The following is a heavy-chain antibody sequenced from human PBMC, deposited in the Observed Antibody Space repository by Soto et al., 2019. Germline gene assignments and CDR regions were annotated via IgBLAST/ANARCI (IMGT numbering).Heavy chain of an antibody. Sequence: QLQLQESGPGLVKPSETLSLTCTVSGGSISSSSYYWGWIRQPPGKGLEWMGSIYYSGSTYYNPSLKSRVTISVDTSKNQFSLKLSSVTAADTAVYYCARQDGDLYYYGSGSYSYYYYGMDVWGQGTTVTVSS. J-gene: IGHJ6*02. CDR1: GGSISSSSYY. CDR2: IYYSGST. V-gene: IGHV4-39*01. D-gene: IGHD3-10*01. CDR3: ARQDGDLYYYGSGSYSYYYYGMDV.